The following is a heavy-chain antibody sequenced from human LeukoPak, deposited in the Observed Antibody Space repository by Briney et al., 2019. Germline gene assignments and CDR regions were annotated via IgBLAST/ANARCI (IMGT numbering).Heavy chain of an antibody. J-gene: IGHJ4*02. CDR2: ISYDGSNK. CDR1: GFTFSSYS. V-gene: IGHV3-30*18. D-gene: IGHD2-8*01. Sequence: PGGSLRLSCAASGFTFSSYSMNWVRQAPGKGLEWVAVISYDGSNKYYADSVKGRFTISRDNSKNTLYLQMNSLRAEDTAVYYCAKGGRWGYCTNGVCPIDYWGQGTLVTVSS. CDR3: AKGGRWGYCTNGVCPIDY.